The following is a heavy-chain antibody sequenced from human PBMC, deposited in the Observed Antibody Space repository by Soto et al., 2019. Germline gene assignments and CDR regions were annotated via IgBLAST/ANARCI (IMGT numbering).Heavy chain of an antibody. D-gene: IGHD6-13*01. CDR1: GYTFTSYG. J-gene: IGHJ4*02. CDR3: ARESSSSCHDY. CDR2: ISAYNGNT. V-gene: IGHV1-18*01. Sequence: QVQLVQSGAEVKKPGASVKVSCKASGYTFTSYGISWVRQAPGQGLEWMGWISAYNGNTNYAQKLPGRATMTTDTSTSTASMELRSLRSDDTAVYYCARESSSSCHDYWGQGTLVTVSS.